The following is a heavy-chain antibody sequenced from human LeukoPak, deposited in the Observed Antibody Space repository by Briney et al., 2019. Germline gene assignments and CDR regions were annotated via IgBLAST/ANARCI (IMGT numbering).Heavy chain of an antibody. CDR3: ARREYQLLLGYYYYGMDV. CDR1: GFTFSSYS. D-gene: IGHD2-2*01. Sequence: GGSLRLSCAASGFTFSSYSMNWVRQAPGKGLEWVSYISSSSSTIYYADSVKGRFTISRDNAKNSLYLQMNSLRAEDTAVYYCARREYQLLLGYYYYGMDVWGQGTTVTVSS. J-gene: IGHJ6*02. V-gene: IGHV3-48*01. CDR2: ISSSSSTI.